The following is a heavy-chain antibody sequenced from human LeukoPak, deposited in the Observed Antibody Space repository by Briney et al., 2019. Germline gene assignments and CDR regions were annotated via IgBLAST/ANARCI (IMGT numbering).Heavy chain of an antibody. J-gene: IGHJ3*02. CDR1: GGSFSGYY. Sequence: SETLSLTCGVYGGSFSGYYWSWIRQPPGKGLEWIGEINHSGSTNYNPSLKSRVTISVDTSKNQFSLKLSSVTAADTAVYYCARGDTPDAFDIWGQGTMVTVSS. V-gene: IGHV4-34*01. CDR2: INHSGST. CDR3: ARGDTPDAFDI. D-gene: IGHD2-15*01.